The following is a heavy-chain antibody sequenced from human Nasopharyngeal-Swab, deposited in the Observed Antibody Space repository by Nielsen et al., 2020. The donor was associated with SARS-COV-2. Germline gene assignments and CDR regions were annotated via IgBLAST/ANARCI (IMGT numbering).Heavy chain of an antibody. D-gene: IGHD1-26*01. CDR1: GYTLTELS. Sequence: ASVKVSCKVSGYTLTELSMHWVRQAPGKGLEWMGGFDPEDGETNYAQKFQGRVTITADKSTSTAYMELSSLRSEDTAVYYCAWEEPALVGATFDYWGQGTLVTVSS. J-gene: IGHJ4*02. CDR2: FDPEDGET. V-gene: IGHV1-24*01. CDR3: AWEEPALVGATFDY.